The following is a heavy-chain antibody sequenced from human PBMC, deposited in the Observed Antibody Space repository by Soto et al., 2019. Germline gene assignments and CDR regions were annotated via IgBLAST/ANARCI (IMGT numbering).Heavy chain of an antibody. J-gene: IGHJ4*02. V-gene: IGHV1-69*12. CDR3: ARGTSYSSPGHFDY. CDR2: IIPIFGTA. CDR1: GGTFSSYA. D-gene: IGHD6-13*01. Sequence: QVQLVQSGAEVKKPGSSVKVSCKASGGTFSSYAISWVQQAPGQGLEWMGGIIPIFGTANYAQKFQGRVTITADESTSTAYMELSSLRSEDTAVYYCARGTSYSSPGHFDYWGQGTLVTVSS.